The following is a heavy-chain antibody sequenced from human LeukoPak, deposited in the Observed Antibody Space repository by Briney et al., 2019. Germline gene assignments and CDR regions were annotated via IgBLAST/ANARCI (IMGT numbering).Heavy chain of an antibody. CDR3: ARDVGGNSRGFFDY. CDR2: IYSGGNT. CDR1: GFTFSSYS. Sequence: GGSLRLSCAASGFTFSSYSMSWVRQAPGKGLEWVSVIYSGGNTYYADSVKGRFTISRDNSKNTLDLQMNSLRAEDTAVYYCARDVGGNSRGFFDYWGQGTLVTVSS. J-gene: IGHJ4*02. D-gene: IGHD4-23*01. V-gene: IGHV3-66*01.